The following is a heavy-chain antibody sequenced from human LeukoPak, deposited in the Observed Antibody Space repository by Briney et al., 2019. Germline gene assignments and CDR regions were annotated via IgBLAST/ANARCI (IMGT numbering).Heavy chain of an antibody. CDR3: ARDRAMIIWYFDN. Sequence: ASVKVSCKASGYTFTDYAMHWVRQAPGQRLEWMGWINASNGNTKYSQKFQGRVTITRDTSATTVYMELSRLRSEDTAVYYCARDRAMIIWYFDNWGQGTLVTVSS. D-gene: IGHD5-18*01. V-gene: IGHV1-3*01. CDR1: GYTFTDYA. J-gene: IGHJ4*02. CDR2: INASNGNT.